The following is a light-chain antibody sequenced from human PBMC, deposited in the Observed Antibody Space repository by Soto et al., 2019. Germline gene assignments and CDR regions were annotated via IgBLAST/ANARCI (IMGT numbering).Light chain of an antibody. CDR2: AAS. J-gene: IGKJ3*01. CDR1: QSLDSK. V-gene: IGKV3-15*01. CDR3: QQYNNRPT. Sequence: EIVLTQSPATLSLSPGERATLSCRASQSLDSKLAWYQQKPGQAPRLLIYAASTRATGIPARFSGSGSGTDFTLTISSLQSEDFAVYYCQQYNNRPTFGPGTKVDIK.